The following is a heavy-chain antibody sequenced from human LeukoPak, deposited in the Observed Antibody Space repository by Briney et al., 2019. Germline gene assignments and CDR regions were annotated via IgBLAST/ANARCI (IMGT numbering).Heavy chain of an antibody. J-gene: IGHJ4*02. CDR1: GGTFSSYA. D-gene: IGHD1-1*01. Sequence: ASVKVSCKASGGTFSSYAISWVRQAPGQGLEWMGRIIPIFGTANYAQKFQGRVTITTDESTSTAYMELSSLRSEDTAVYYCARDGHNWNDADYWGQGTLVTVSS. V-gene: IGHV1-69*05. CDR2: IIPIFGTA. CDR3: ARDGHNWNDADY.